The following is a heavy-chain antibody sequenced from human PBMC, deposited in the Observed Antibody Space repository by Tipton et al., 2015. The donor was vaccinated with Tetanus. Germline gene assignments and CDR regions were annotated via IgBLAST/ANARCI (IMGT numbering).Heavy chain of an antibody. Sequence: TLSLTCAVSGGSIDSGDYSWSWIRQPPGKGLEWIGNIYQSGKIYYKASLRSRLTISIDKSKNQFSLTLTSVNAADTAVYYCAILPKHWLAPRGAPWGQGILVTVSS. V-gene: IGHV4-30-2*01. D-gene: IGHD6-19*01. CDR2: IYQSGKI. CDR1: GGSIDSGDYS. CDR3: AILPKHWLAPRGAP. J-gene: IGHJ5*02.